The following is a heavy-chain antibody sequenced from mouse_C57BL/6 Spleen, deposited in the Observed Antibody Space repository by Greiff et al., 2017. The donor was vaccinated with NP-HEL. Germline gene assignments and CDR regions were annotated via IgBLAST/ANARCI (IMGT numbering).Heavy chain of an antibody. J-gene: IGHJ1*03. CDR3: AREGGGYYGYFDV. CDR2: INYDGSST. CDR1: GFTFSDYY. D-gene: IGHD2-2*01. V-gene: IGHV5-16*01. Sequence: EVHLVESEGGLVQPGSSMKLSCTASGFTFSDYYMAWVRQVPEKGLEWVANINYDGSSTYYLDSLKSRFIISRDNAKNILYLQMSSLKSEDTATYYCAREGGGYYGYFDVWGTGTTVTVSS.